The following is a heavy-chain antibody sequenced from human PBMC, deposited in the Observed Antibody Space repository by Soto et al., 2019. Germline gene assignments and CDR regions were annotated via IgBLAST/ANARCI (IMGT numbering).Heavy chain of an antibody. J-gene: IGHJ3*02. D-gene: IGHD3-22*01. V-gene: IGHV4-59*01. CDR3: AREGATYYYDSSGDEDAFDI. CDR2: IYYSGST. CDR1: GGSISSYY. Sequence: PSETLSLTWTVSGGSISSYYWSWIRQPPGKGLEWIGYIYYSGSTNYNPSLKSRVTISVDTSKNQFSLKLSSVTAADTAVYYCAREGATYYYDSSGDEDAFDIWGQGTMVTVSS.